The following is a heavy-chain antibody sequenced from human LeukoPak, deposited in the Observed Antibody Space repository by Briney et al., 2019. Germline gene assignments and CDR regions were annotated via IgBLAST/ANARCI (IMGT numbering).Heavy chain of an antibody. V-gene: IGHV3-30*04. CDR2: ISYDGSNR. CDR3: ARGGVYSSGWYVDY. CDR1: GFTFSSYA. Sequence: GGSLRLSCAASGFTFSSYAMHWVRQAPGKGLEWVAVISYDGSNRYYADSVKGRFTISRDNAKNPLYLQMNSLRAEDTAVYYCARGGVYSSGWYVDYWGQGTLVTVSS. J-gene: IGHJ4*02. D-gene: IGHD6-19*01.